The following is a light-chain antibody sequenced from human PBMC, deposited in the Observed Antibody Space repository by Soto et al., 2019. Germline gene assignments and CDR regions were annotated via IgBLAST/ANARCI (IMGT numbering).Light chain of an antibody. CDR3: QVWDSSSDHMV. CDR1: NIGDKS. V-gene: IGLV3-21*02. J-gene: IGLJ2*01. Sequence: SYELTQSPSASVAPGQTARITCGGNNIGDKSVHWYQQKPGQAPVLVVYDDRDRPSGIPERFTGSNSGNTATLTISRVEAGDEADYYCQVWDSSSDHMVIGGGTKVTVL. CDR2: DDR.